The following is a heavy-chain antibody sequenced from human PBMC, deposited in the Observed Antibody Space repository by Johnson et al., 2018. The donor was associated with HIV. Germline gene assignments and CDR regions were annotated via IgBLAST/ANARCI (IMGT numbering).Heavy chain of an antibody. J-gene: IGHJ3*02. CDR1: GFTFSDYA. V-gene: IGHV3-64*01. CDR3: VRELGIAVDGVELDVFDI. CDR2: INNNGGGA. Sequence: VQLVESGGGVVRPGGSLRLSCAASGFTFSDYAMHWVRQAPGKGLEYVSAINNNGGGAYYANSVRGRFTVSRDNAKNSLYLQMNSLRAEDTALYYCVRELGIAVDGVELDVFDIWGQGTMVTVSS. D-gene: IGHD6-13*01.